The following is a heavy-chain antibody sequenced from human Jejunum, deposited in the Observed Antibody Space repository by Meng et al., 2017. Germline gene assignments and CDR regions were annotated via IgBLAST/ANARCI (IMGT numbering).Heavy chain of an antibody. CDR2: ISSDGSNK. D-gene: IGHD7-27*01. CDR1: AFPFSTYT. CDR3: ARDRQPCSNFWGLFDY. J-gene: IGHJ4*02. Sequence: GESLKISCEASAFPFSTYTIHWVRQAPGKGLEWVALISSDGSNKHYADSVKGRFTISRDNSKNTLYLQMNSLRVEDTAFYYCARDRQPCSNFWGLFDYWGQGTLVTVSS. V-gene: IGHV3-30*04.